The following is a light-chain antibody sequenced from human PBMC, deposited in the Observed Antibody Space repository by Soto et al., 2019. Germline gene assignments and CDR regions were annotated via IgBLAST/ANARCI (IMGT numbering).Light chain of an antibody. CDR1: SSDVGGYNY. Sequence: QSALTQPASVSGSPGQSITISCTGTSSDVGGYNYVSWYQQHPGKAPKLMIYEVSNRPSGVSNRFSGSKSGHTASLTISGLQAEDEAEYYCSSYTSSSTYGFGPGTKLTVL. CDR3: SSYTSSSTYG. J-gene: IGLJ1*01. CDR2: EVS. V-gene: IGLV2-14*01.